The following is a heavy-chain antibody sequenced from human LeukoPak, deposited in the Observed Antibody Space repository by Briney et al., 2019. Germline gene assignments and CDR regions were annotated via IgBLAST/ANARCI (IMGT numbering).Heavy chain of an antibody. CDR1: GFTFSSYA. D-gene: IGHD3-22*01. Sequence: GGSLRLSCAVSGFTFSSYAMHWVRQAPGKGLEWVAVISYDGSNKYYADSVKGRFTISRDNSKNTLYLQMNSLRAEDTAVHYCARDQFTLSDSSGYYWAQYYIDYWGQGTLVTVSS. CDR2: ISYDGSNK. CDR3: ARDQFTLSDSSGYYWAQYYIDY. J-gene: IGHJ4*02. V-gene: IGHV3-30*04.